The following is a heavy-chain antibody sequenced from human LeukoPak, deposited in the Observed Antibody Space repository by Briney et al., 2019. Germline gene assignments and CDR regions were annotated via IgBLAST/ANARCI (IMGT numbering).Heavy chain of an antibody. CDR2: INPGDSDT. CDR1: GYSFTNYW. V-gene: IGHV5-51*01. D-gene: IGHD5-18*01. Sequence: GESLKISCKGSGYSFTNYWIGWVRQMPGKGLEWMGIINPGDSDTRYSPSLQGQVTISADKSISTAYLQWSSLKASDTAMYYCARRFGYNYAYQDFDYWGQGTLVIVSS. CDR3: ARRFGYNYAYQDFDY. J-gene: IGHJ4*02.